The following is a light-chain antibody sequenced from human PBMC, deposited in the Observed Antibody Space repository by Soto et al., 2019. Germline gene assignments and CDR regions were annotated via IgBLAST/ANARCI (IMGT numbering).Light chain of an antibody. Sequence: QSVLTQPASVSGSPGQSITISFTVTISDVVVYNYVSFYQQHPFKAPKLMIYDFSNLPSVFSNRFSVSNSGNTSSLTISGXQAEDEDDYYFSSYTSSSTLGGVFGTGTKVTVL. J-gene: IGLJ1*01. V-gene: IGLV2-14*01. CDR3: SSYTSSSTLGGV. CDR2: DFS. CDR1: ISDVVVYNY.